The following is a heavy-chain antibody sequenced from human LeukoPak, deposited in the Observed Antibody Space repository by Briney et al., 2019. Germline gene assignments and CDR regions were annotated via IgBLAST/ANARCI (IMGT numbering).Heavy chain of an antibody. D-gene: IGHD3-10*01. CDR1: GDTLTELS. V-gene: IGHV1-24*01. CDR3: ARRFGELLSHAFDI. Sequence: ASVKVSCKVSGDTLTELSMHWVRQAPGKGLEWMGGFDPEDGETIYAQKFQGRVTMTEDTSTDTAYMELSSLGSEDTAVYYCARRFGELLSHAFDIWGQGTMVTVSS. J-gene: IGHJ3*02. CDR2: FDPEDGET.